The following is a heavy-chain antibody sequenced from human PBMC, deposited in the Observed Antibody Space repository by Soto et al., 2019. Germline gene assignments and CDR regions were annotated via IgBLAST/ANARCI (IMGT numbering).Heavy chain of an antibody. Sequence: ASVQVSFRASGYTFTSYDINWVRQATGQGLEWMGWMNPNSGNTGYAQKFQGRVTMTRNTSISTAYMELSSLRSEDTAVYYCAREMGSGWYSNYYYYMDVWGKGTTVTVSS. CDR2: MNPNSGNT. CDR1: GYTFTSYD. J-gene: IGHJ6*03. D-gene: IGHD6-19*01. CDR3: AREMGSGWYSNYYYYMDV. V-gene: IGHV1-8*01.